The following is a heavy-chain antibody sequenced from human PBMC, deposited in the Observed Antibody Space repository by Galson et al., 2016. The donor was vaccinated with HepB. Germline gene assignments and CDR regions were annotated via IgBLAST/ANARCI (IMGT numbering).Heavy chain of an antibody. CDR3: AASSIAGAEFHF. CDR2: FDPEDVET. D-gene: IGHD6-19*01. V-gene: IGHV1-24*01. Sequence: SVKVSCKVSGYTLSELSMHWVRQAPGRGLEWMGGFDPEDVETIYAEIFQGRVTMTEDTSTDTAYMELHSLRSEDTAMYYCAASSIAGAEFHFWGQGTQVTVSS. J-gene: IGHJ4*02. CDR1: GYTLSELS.